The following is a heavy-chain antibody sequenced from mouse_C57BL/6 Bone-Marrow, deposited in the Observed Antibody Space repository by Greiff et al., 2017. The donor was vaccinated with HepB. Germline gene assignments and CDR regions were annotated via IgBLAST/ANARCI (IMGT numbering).Heavy chain of an antibody. J-gene: IGHJ1*03. Sequence: QVQLQQPGAELVMPGASVKLSCKASGYTFTSYWMHWVKQRPGQGLEWIGEIDPSDSYTNYNQKFKGKSTLTVDKSSSTAYMQLSSLTSEDSAVYYCASLGKWLPLRYFDVWGTGTTVTVSS. D-gene: IGHD2-2*01. V-gene: IGHV1-69*01. CDR2: IDPSDSYT. CDR3: ASLGKWLPLRYFDV. CDR1: GYTFTSYW.